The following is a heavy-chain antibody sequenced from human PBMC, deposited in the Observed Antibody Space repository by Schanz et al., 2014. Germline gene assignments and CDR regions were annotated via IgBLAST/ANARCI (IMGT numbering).Heavy chain of an antibody. CDR3: ARDYHDILTGYPYDAFDI. V-gene: IGHV1-2*02. Sequence: QVQLVQSGAEVKKPGASVKVSCKASGYTFTSDSMHWVRQAPGQGLEWMGMINPNSGVTNYAQKFQGRVTMTRDTSISTAYMELSRLRSDDTAVYYCARDYHDILTGYPYDAFDIWGQGTLVTVSS. CDR2: INPNSGVT. J-gene: IGHJ3*02. CDR1: GYTFTSDS. D-gene: IGHD3-9*01.